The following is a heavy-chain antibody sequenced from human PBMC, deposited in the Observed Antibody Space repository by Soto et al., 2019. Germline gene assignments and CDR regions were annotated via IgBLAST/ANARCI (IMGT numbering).Heavy chain of an antibody. CDR2: INPNSGDT. J-gene: IGHJ4*02. D-gene: IGHD3-10*01. Sequence: ASVKVSCKASGYTFTDYYIHWARQAPGQGLEWMGWINPNSGDTNYAQNFQGRVTMTRDTSISTSYMDLSRLKSDDTAVYYCVPGDTFDYWGQGTLVTVSS. CDR3: VPGDTFDY. CDR1: GYTFTDYY. V-gene: IGHV1-2*02.